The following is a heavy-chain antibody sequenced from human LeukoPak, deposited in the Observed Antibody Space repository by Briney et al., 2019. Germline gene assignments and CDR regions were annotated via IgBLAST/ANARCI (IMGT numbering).Heavy chain of an antibody. CDR3: ARGARSIAGRNDAFDI. V-gene: IGHV3-7*01. D-gene: IGHD6-6*01. CDR1: GFTFSSYW. CDR2: IKQDGSEK. J-gene: IGHJ3*02. Sequence: GGSLRLSCAASGFTFSSYWMSWVRQAPGKGLEWVANIKQDGSEKYYVDSVKGRFTISRDNAKNSLYLQMNSLRAEDTAVYYCARGARSIAGRNDAFDIWGQGTMVTVSS.